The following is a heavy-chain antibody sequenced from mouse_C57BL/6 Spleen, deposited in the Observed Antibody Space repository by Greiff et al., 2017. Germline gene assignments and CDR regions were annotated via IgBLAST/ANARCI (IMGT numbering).Heavy chain of an antibody. CDR1: GYAFSSYW. D-gene: IGHD1-1*01. CDR3: ARSFPLYGSSYWYFDV. V-gene: IGHV1-80*01. J-gene: IGHJ1*03. Sequence: QVQLQQSGAELVKPGASVKISCKASGYAFSSYWMNWVKQRPGKGLEWIGQIYPGVGDTNCNGKFKGKATLTADKSSSTAYMQLSSLTSEDSAVYFCARSFPLYGSSYWYFDVWGTGTTVTVSS. CDR2: IYPGVGDT.